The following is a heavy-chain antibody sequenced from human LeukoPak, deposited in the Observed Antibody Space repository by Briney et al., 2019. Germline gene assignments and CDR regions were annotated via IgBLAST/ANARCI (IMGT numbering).Heavy chain of an antibody. CDR2: ISGSGGST. D-gene: IGHD2-2*01. J-gene: IGHJ4*02. Sequence: GGSLRLSCAASGFTFSSYAMSWVRQAPGKELEWVSAISGSGGSTYYADSVKGRFTISRDNSKNTLYLQMNSLRAEDTAVYYCAKVSRGDCSSTSCYGHFDYWGQGTLVTVSS. V-gene: IGHV3-23*01. CDR3: AKVSRGDCSSTSCYGHFDY. CDR1: GFTFSSYA.